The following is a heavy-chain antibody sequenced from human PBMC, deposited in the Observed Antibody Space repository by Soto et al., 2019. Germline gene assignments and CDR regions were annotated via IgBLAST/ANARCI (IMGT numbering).Heavy chain of an antibody. CDR3: AKIRFLRPRQDAFDI. Sequence: GGSLRLSCAASGFTFSSYGMHWVRQAPGKGLEWVAVISYDGSNKYYADSVKGRFTISRDNSKNTLYLQMNSLRAEDTAVYYFAKIRFLRPRQDAFDIWGKGTMVTVSS. V-gene: IGHV3-30*18. D-gene: IGHD3-3*01. CDR1: GFTFSSYG. J-gene: IGHJ3*02. CDR2: ISYDGSNK.